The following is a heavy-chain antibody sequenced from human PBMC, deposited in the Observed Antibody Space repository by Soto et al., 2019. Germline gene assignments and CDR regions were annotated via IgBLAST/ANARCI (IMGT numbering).Heavy chain of an antibody. V-gene: IGHV3-30*18. Sequence: QVQLVESGGGVVQPGRSLRLSCAASGFTFSSYGMHWVRQAPGKGLEWVAVISYDGSNKYYADSVKGRITISRNNSKNTLYLQRKNLRGEDAAVFYYCAKSGDSSWYYGYWGQGTLVTVSS. CDR2: ISYDGSNK. D-gene: IGHD3-22*01. CDR3: AKSGDSSWYYGY. CDR1: GFTFSSYG. J-gene: IGHJ4*02.